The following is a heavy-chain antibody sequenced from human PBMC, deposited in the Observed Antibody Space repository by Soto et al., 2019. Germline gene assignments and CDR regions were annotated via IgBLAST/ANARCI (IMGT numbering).Heavy chain of an antibody. V-gene: IGHV4-34*01. D-gene: IGHD3-10*01. CDR1: GGSFSGYY. CDR3: ARGLPHGSGSPYYFDY. Sequence: PSETLSLTCTVYGGSFSGYYWSWIRQPPGKGLEWIGEISHSGSTNYNPSLKSRVTISVDTSKNQFSLKLSSVTAADTAVYYCARGLPHGSGSPYYFDYWGQGTLVTVSS. J-gene: IGHJ4*02. CDR2: ISHSGST.